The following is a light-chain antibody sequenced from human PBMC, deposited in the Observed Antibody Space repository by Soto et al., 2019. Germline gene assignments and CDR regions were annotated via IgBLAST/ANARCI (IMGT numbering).Light chain of an antibody. CDR1: QGISNY. Sequence: DIQMTQSPSSLSASVGDRVTITCRASQGISNYLAWYQQQPGKVPKLLIYVASTLQSGVPSRFSGSGSGTDFTLTISSLQPEDVATYYCQKYNSAPWTFGQGAKVEIK. CDR3: QKYNSAPWT. V-gene: IGKV1-27*01. CDR2: VAS. J-gene: IGKJ1*01.